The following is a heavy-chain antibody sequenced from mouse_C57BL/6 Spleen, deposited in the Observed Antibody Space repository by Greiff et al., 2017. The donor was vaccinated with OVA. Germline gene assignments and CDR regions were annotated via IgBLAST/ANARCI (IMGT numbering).Heavy chain of an antibody. CDR1: GYTFTSYG. Sequence: VQLQESGAELARPGASVKLSCKASGYTFTSYGISWVKQRTGQGLEWIGEIYPRSGNTYYNEKFKGKATLTADKSSSTAYMELRSLTSEASAVYFCARWESNYYAMDDWGQGTSVTVSS. CDR3: ARWESNYYAMDD. CDR2: IYPRSGNT. D-gene: IGHD2-5*01. V-gene: IGHV1-81*01. J-gene: IGHJ4*01.